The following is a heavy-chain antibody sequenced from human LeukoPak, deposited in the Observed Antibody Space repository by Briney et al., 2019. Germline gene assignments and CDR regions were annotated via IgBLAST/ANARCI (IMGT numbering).Heavy chain of an antibody. CDR1: GGSISSSSYY. CDR3: ARGTADYGGSYYFDY. D-gene: IGHD4-23*01. V-gene: IGHV4-39*07. J-gene: IGHJ4*02. Sequence: SETLSLTCTVSGGSISSSSYYWGWIRQPPGKGLEWIGSIYYSGSTYYNPSLKSRVTISVDTSKNQFSLKLSSVTAADTAVYYCARGTADYGGSYYFDYWGQGTLVTVSS. CDR2: IYYSGST.